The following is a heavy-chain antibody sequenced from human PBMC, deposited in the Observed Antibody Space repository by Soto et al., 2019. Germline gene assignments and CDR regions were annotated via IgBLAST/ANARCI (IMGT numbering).Heavy chain of an antibody. D-gene: IGHD4-17*01. J-gene: IGHJ4*02. CDR1: GSTFSSYA. V-gene: IGHV3-23*01. Sequence: VGSLRLSCAASGSTFSSYAMSWVRQAPGKGLEWVSVISGSGGTTYYADSVKGRFTISRDNSKNTLYLQMNGLRAEDTAVYYCATTVTAYFDYWGQGTLVTVSS. CDR3: ATTVTAYFDY. CDR2: ISGSGGTT.